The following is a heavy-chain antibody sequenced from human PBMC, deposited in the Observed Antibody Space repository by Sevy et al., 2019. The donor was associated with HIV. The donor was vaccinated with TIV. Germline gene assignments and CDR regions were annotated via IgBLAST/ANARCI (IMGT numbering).Heavy chain of an antibody. Sequence: SETLSLTCAVYGGSFSGYYWSWIRQPPGKGLEWIGEINHSGSTNYNPSLKSRVTISVDTSKNQFSLKLSSVTAADTAVYYGARGQDIVVVPAAIWEGPSYGMDVWGQGTTVTVSS. CDR1: GGSFSGYY. J-gene: IGHJ6*02. CDR2: INHSGST. V-gene: IGHV4-34*01. D-gene: IGHD2-2*02. CDR3: ARGQDIVVVPAAIWEGPSYGMDV.